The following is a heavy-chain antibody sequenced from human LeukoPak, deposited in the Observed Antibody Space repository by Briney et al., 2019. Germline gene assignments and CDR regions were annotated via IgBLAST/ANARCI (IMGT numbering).Heavy chain of an antibody. V-gene: IGHV1-18*01. CDR2: ISAYNGNT. J-gene: IGHJ5*02. Sequence: ASVKVSCKASGGTFSSYAISWVRQAPGQGLEWMGWISAYNGNTNYAQTLQGRVTMTTDTSMSTAYMELRSLRSDDTAVYYCARDHPGIEVPNWFDPWGQGTLVTVSS. CDR3: ARDHPGIEVPNWFDP. CDR1: GGTFSSYA. D-gene: IGHD2-2*01.